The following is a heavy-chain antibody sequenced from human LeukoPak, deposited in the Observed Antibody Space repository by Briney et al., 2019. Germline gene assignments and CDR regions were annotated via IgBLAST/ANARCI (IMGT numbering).Heavy chain of an antibody. Sequence: GGSLRLSCAASRFTFSSYAMSWVRQAPGKGLEWVSAISGSGGSTYYADSVKGRFTISRDNSKNTLYLQMNSLRAEDTAVYYCAKGQLWFGELLAYFDYWGQGTLVTVSS. CDR1: RFTFSSYA. CDR3: AKGQLWFGELLAYFDY. D-gene: IGHD3-10*01. CDR2: ISGSGGST. J-gene: IGHJ4*02. V-gene: IGHV3-23*01.